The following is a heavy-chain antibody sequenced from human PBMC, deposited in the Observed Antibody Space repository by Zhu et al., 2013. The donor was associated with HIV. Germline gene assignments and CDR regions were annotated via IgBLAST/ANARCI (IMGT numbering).Heavy chain of an antibody. D-gene: IGHD5-18*01. CDR2: IIPILGIA. Sequence: QVQLVQSGAEVKKPGSSVKVSCKASGGTFSSYTISWVRQAPGQGLEWMGRIIPILGIANYAQKFQGRVTITADKSTSTAYMELSSLRSEDTAVYYCASQYVDTAMARAVDYWGQGTLVTVSS. V-gene: IGHV1-69*02. CDR1: GGTFSSYT. CDR3: ASQYVDTAMARAVDY. J-gene: IGHJ4*02.